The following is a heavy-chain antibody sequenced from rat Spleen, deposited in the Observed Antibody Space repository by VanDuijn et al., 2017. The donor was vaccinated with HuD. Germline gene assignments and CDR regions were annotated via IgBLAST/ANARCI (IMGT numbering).Heavy chain of an antibody. CDR3: AKPEVTIAAIEYYFDY. Sequence: EVQLVETGGGLVQPGRSLKLSCVASGFTFSSYWMYWIRQAPGKGLEWVSSINTDGGSTYYPDSVKGRFTISRDNAENTVYLQMNSLRSEDTATYYCAKPEVTIAAIEYYFDYWGQGVMVTVSS. V-gene: IGHV5-58*01. J-gene: IGHJ2*01. CDR2: INTDGGST. D-gene: IGHD1-2*01. CDR1: GFTFSSYW.